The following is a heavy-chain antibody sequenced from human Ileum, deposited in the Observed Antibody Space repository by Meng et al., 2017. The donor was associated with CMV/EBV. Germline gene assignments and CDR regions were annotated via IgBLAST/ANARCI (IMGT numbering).Heavy chain of an antibody. CDR3: ARDMTNQWFYY. D-gene: IGHD6-19*01. CDR1: GAPFITFTHS. Sequence: PSAPLSLTCPSAGAPFITFTHSCSSFLPPPVKAPVCILSMFFSGIADYNPSLKSRVTISLHATQKQFSLRLTSVTAADSAVYFCARDMTNQWFYYWGQGTLVTVSS. CDR2: MFFSGIA. J-gene: IGHJ4*02. V-gene: IGHV4-39*07.